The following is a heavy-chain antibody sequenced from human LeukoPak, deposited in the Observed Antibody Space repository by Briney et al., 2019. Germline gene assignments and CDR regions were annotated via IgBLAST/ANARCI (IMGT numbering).Heavy chain of an antibody. Sequence: GGSLRLSRAASGFTFSSYSMNWVRQAPGKGLEWVSYISSSSSTIYYADSVKGRFTISRDNAKNSLYLQMNSLRDEDTAVYYCARVRYFDWLLHGAFDIWGQGTMVTVSS. D-gene: IGHD3-9*01. J-gene: IGHJ3*02. V-gene: IGHV3-48*02. CDR3: ARVRYFDWLLHGAFDI. CDR1: GFTFSSYS. CDR2: ISSSSSTI.